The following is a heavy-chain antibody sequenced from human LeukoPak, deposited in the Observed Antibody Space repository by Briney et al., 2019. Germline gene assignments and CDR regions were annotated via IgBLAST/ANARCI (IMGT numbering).Heavy chain of an antibody. Sequence: GGSLRLSCAASGFTFTTYWMSWVLQAPGKGLEWVGFVRTKADGGTTEYAASVTGRFTISRDDSKFIAHLQMDTLQIEDTAVYYCTRGFAADWGQGALVTVSS. CDR2: VRTKADGGTT. V-gene: IGHV3-49*04. D-gene: IGHD3-3*01. CDR3: TRGFAAD. J-gene: IGHJ4*02. CDR1: GFTFTTYW.